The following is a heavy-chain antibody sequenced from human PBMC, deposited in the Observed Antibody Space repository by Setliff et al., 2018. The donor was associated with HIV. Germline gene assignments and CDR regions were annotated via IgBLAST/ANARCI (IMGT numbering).Heavy chain of an antibody. CDR3: DSNNFRREEGFDP. V-gene: IGHV4-38-2*02. CDR1: GYSLSSASY. CDR2: ISLSGST. J-gene: IGHJ5*02. D-gene: IGHD2-21*01. Sequence: SEPLSLTCSVSGYSLSSASYWGWIRQSPEKGLEWIGSISLSGSTYYNPSLQSRVTISIDMSKNHFSLNLKSVTAADTAIYYYDSNNFRREEGFDPWGQGTLVTVSS.